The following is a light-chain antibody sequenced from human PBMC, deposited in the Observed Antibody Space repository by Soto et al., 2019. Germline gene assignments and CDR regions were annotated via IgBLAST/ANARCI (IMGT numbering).Light chain of an antibody. CDR2: DAS. CDR3: KDYNGFSLYT. J-gene: IGKJ2*01. CDR1: QSISSW. V-gene: IGKV1-5*01. Sequence: DIQMTQSPPTLSASVGDRVTITCRASQSISSWLAWYQQKPGKAPKLLIYDASSLESGVPSRFSGSGLGKKLPFPIRTVKFDDFVIFYYKDYNGFSLYTLGQGTKVNIK.